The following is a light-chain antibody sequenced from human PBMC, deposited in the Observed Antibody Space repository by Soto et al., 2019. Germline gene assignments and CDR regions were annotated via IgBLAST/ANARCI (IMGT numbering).Light chain of an antibody. CDR3: CSYAGSSTVYV. CDR1: SSDVGSYNL. CDR2: EGN. J-gene: IGLJ1*01. Sequence: SVLTQPASVSGSPGQSITISCTGTSSDVGSYNLVSWYQQRPGQAPKLIIYEGNKRPSGVSNRFSASKSANTASLTISGLQAEDEADYYCCSYAGSSTVYVFGTGTKVPS. V-gene: IGLV2-23*01.